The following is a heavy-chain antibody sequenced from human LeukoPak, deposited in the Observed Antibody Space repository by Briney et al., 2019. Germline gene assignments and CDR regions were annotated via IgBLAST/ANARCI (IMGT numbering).Heavy chain of an antibody. D-gene: IGHD2-15*01. V-gene: IGHV1-8*01. CDR1: GYTFTSYD. CDR2: MNPDSGNT. Sequence: ASVEVSCKASGYTFTSYDINWVRQATGQGLEWMGWMNPDSGNTGYAQKFQGRVTMTRNTSISTAYMELSSLRSEDTAVYYCARGRRYCSGGSCYHSFEYWGQGNLVTVSS. J-gene: IGHJ4*02. CDR3: ARGRRYCSGGSCYHSFEY.